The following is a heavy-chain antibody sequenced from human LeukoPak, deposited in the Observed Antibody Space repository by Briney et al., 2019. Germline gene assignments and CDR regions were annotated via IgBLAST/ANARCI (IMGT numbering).Heavy chain of an antibody. CDR3: AREGGGYYDSSGDAFDI. J-gene: IGHJ3*02. CDR2: ISSSSSSI. D-gene: IGHD3-22*01. Sequence: GGSLRLSCAASGFTFSSYGMNWVRQAPGKGLEWVSYISSSSSSIYYADSVKGRFTISRDNAKNSLYLQMNSLRAEDTAVYYCAREGGGYYDSSGDAFDIWGQGTMVTVSS. V-gene: IGHV3-48*04. CDR1: GFTFSSYG.